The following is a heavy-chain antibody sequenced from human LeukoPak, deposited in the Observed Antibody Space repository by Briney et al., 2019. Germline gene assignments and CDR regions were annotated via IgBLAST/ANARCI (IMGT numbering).Heavy chain of an antibody. V-gene: IGHV3-48*02. CDR2: ISSGSSI. J-gene: IGHJ4*02. CDR3: ARSNSFDY. Sequence: GGSLRLSCAASGFTFSSYSMNWVRQAPGKGLEWVSYISSGSSIYYADSVKGRFTISRDNAKNSLFLQMNSLRDEDAAVYYCARSNSFDYWGQGTLVTVCS. D-gene: IGHD2-21*01. CDR1: GFTFSSYS.